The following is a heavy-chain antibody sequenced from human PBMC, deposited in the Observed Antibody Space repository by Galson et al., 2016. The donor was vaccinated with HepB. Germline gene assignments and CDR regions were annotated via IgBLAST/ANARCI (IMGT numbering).Heavy chain of an antibody. D-gene: IGHD2-2*01. CDR3: ARQGGYCSGTSCYVYWFDP. V-gene: IGHV4-39*01. Sequence: SETLSLTCTVSGGSISSSSYYWGWIRQPPGKGLEWIGSIYYSGSTYYNPSLTSRVTISVDTSQNQFSLKLSPVTAANTAVYYCARQGGYCSGTSCYVYWFDPWGQGALVTVSS. CDR2: IYYSGST. CDR1: GGSISSSSYY. J-gene: IGHJ5*02.